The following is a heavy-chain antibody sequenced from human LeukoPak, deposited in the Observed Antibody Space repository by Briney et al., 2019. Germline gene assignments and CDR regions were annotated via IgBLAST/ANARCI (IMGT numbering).Heavy chain of an antibody. CDR1: GFTFSSYA. V-gene: IGHV3-23*01. CDR2: ISGSGGST. D-gene: IGHD3-22*01. J-gene: IGHJ6*02. Sequence: GGSLRLSCAASGFTFSSYAMSWVRQAPGKGLEWVSAISGSGGSTYYADSVKGRFTISRDNSKNTLYLQMNSLRAEDTAVYYCAKGIYYYDSSGYYPHKHYYYYYGMDVWGQGTTVTVSS. CDR3: AKGIYYYDSSGYYPHKHYYYYYGMDV.